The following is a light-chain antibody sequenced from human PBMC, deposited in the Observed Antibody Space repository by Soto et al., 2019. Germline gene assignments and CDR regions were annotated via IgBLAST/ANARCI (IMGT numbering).Light chain of an antibody. V-gene: IGLV1-40*01. J-gene: IGLJ3*02. CDR3: QSYDSSLSGSV. CDR1: SSNIGAGYD. CDR2: GNS. Sequence: QTVLTQPPSVSGAPGQRVTISCTGSSSNIGAGYDVHWYQQLPGTAPNLLIYGNSNRPSGVPDRFSGSKSGTSASLAITGLQAEDEADYYCQSYDSSLSGSVVGGGTKLTVL.